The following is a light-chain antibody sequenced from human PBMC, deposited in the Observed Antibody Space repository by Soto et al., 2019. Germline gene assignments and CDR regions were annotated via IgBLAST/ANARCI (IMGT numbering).Light chain of an antibody. CDR3: WSYGGSYTSEV. Sequence: QSALTQPRSVSGSPGQPVTISCTGISSDVGGYVYVSWYQQHPDKTPNLIIYDVNKRPSGVPHRFSGSKSGNTASLTISGLQEEDEADYYCWSYGGSYTSEVFGGGTKLTVL. V-gene: IGLV2-11*01. CDR1: SSDVGGYVY. J-gene: IGLJ2*01. CDR2: DVN.